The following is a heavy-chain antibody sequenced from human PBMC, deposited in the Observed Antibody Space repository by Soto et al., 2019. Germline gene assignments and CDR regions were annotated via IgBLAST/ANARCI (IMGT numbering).Heavy chain of an antibody. CDR2: IYPSDSDT. CDR1: GYSFSTFW. Sequence: GESLKISCKGSGYSFSTFWIGWVRQMPGKGLEWMGIIYPSDSDTRYSPSFQGQVTISADKSSRTAYLQWSSLKASDSAMYYCARLPQDYYYHGMDVWGQGAKVTVSS. V-gene: IGHV5-51*01. CDR3: ARLPQDYYYHGMDV. J-gene: IGHJ6*02.